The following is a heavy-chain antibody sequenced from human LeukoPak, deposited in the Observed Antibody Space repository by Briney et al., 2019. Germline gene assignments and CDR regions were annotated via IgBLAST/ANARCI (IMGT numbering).Heavy chain of an antibody. D-gene: IGHD2-15*01. Sequence: GGSLRLSCAASGFTFSGYSMSWVRQAPGKGLEWVASINQEGSDKYYVDSVKGRFTISRDNAKNSLYLQVSGLRAEDTAVYYCARLGSLLGNPRDYWGQGTLVTVSS. CDR3: ARLGSLLGNPRDY. J-gene: IGHJ4*02. CDR2: INQEGSDK. CDR1: GFTFSGYS. V-gene: IGHV3-7*01.